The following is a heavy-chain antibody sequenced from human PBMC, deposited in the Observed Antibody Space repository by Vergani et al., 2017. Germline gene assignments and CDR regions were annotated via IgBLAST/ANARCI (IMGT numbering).Heavy chain of an antibody. J-gene: IGHJ6*02. CDR1: GGSFSGYY. D-gene: IGHD5-24*01. CDR2: INHSGST. V-gene: IGHV4-34*01. Sequence: QVQLQQWGAGLLKPSETLSLTCAVYGGSFSGYYWSWIRQPPGKGLEWIGEINHSGSTNYNPSLKSRVTISVDTSKNQFSRKLSSVTAADTAVYYCARWRRSYYYYGMDVWGQGTTVTVSS. CDR3: ARWRRSYYYYGMDV.